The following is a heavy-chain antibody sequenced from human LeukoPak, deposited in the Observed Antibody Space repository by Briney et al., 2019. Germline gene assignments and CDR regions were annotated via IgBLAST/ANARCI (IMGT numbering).Heavy chain of an antibody. V-gene: IGHV3-23*01. D-gene: IGHD6-13*01. CDR2: ISGSRSST. CDR3: AREASSSWSNPLDY. J-gene: IGHJ4*02. CDR1: GFTFSIYA. Sequence: PGGSLRLSCAASGFTFSIYAMSWVRQAPGKGLEWVSAISGSRSSTYYADSVKGRFTISRDNSKNTLYLQMNSLRAEDTAVYYCAREASSSWSNPLDYWGQGTLVTVSS.